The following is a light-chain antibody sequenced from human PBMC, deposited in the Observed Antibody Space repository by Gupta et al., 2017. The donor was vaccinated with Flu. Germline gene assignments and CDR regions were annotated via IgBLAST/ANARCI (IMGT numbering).Light chain of an antibody. Sequence: DIQMTQSPSTLSASIGDRVTITCRASQSITTWLAWYQQEPRKAPKLLIYDASTLESGVPLRFSGSGSATEFTLTISSLQPDDLATYYCQQYKSYWTFGQGTKVEIK. J-gene: IGKJ1*01. CDR2: DAS. V-gene: IGKV1-5*03. CDR3: QQYKSYWT. CDR1: QSITTW.